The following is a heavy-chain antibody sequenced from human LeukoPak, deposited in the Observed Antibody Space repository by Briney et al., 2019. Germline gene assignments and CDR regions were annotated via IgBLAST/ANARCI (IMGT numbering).Heavy chain of an antibody. Sequence: PGGSLRLSCAASGFIFSSYGMHWVRQAPGKGLEWVAVLSSDGSNKYYTDSVKGRFTISRDNSKDTLYLQMNSLRVEDTALYYCAKGGEICSGGSCFPGYWGQGTLVTVSS. D-gene: IGHD2-15*01. CDR2: LSSDGSNK. V-gene: IGHV3-30*18. J-gene: IGHJ4*02. CDR3: AKGGEICSGGSCFPGY. CDR1: GFIFSSYG.